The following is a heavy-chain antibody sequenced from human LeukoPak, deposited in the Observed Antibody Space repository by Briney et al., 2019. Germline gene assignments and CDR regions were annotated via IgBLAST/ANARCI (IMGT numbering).Heavy chain of an antibody. Sequence: ASVKVSCKASGYTFIGYYMHWVRQAPGQGLEWMGWINPNSGGTNYAQKFQGRVTMTRDTSISTAYMELSRLRSDDTAVYYCARDFDTMVRGVISNWFDPWGQGTLVTVSS. D-gene: IGHD3-10*01. J-gene: IGHJ5*02. CDR1: GYTFIGYY. CDR3: ARDFDTMVRGVISNWFDP. V-gene: IGHV1-2*02. CDR2: INPNSGGT.